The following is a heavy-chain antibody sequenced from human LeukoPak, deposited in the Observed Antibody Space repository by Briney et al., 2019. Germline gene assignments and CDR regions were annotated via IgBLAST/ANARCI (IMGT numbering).Heavy chain of an antibody. J-gene: IGHJ4*02. CDR3: ARYKDSGYERGLRY. D-gene: IGHD5-12*01. CDR2: IYYSGST. CDR1: GGSISSVGYY. V-gene: IGHV4-31*03. Sequence: SQTLSLTCTVSGGSISSVGYYWSWIRQHPGKGLEWIGYIYYSGSTYYNPSLKSRVTISVDTSKNQFSLKLSSVTAADTAVYYCARYKDSGYERGLRYWGQGTLVTVSS.